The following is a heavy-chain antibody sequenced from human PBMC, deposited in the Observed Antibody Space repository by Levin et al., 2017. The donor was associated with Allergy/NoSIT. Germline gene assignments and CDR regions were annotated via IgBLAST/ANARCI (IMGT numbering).Heavy chain of an antibody. CDR1: GYTFSDHY. CDR2: ISSSGNSI. Sequence: PGGSLRLSCAASGYTFSDHYMTWIRQAPGKGLEWISYISSSGNSIYHADSVRGRFTTSRDNAKNSLYLQMNSLRGDDTAVYYCARGSSGSYRYNLGMDVWGQGTTVTVSS. CDR3: ARGSSGSYRYNLGMDV. V-gene: IGHV3-11*01. J-gene: IGHJ6*02. D-gene: IGHD1-26*01.